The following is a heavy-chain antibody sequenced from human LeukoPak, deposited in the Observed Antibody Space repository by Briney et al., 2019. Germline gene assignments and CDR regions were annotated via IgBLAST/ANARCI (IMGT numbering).Heavy chain of an antibody. CDR2: IYYSGST. V-gene: IGHV4-59*01. D-gene: IGHD4-17*01. J-gene: IGHJ4*02. Sequence: PETLSLTCTVSGGSISSYYWSWIWQPPGKGLKWIGYIYYSGSTSYSPSLRSRVTISVDTSKNQFSLKLSSVTAADTAVYYCARGYYGDYYFDYWGQGTLVTVSS. CDR3: ARGYYGDYYFDY. CDR1: GGSISSYY.